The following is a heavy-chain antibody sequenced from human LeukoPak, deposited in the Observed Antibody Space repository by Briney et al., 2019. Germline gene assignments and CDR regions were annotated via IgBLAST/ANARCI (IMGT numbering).Heavy chain of an antibody. V-gene: IGHV3-23*01. CDR2: IFPSSDEI. Sequence: PGGSLRLSCAASGFTFSDFPMIWVRQAPGKGLEWVSSIFPSSDEIHYADSVKGRFTISRDNSRSTLSLQTDSLRAEDTATYYCATYRQIQVPFEFWGQGTLVTVSS. J-gene: IGHJ4*02. CDR1: GFTFSDFP. CDR3: ATYRQIQVPFEF. D-gene: IGHD5-18*01.